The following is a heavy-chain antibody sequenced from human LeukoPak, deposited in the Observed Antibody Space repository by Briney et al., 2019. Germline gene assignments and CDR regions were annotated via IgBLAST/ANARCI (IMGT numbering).Heavy chain of an antibody. Sequence: PGGSLRLSCTASGFTFTRHWMQWVRHVPGKGVVWVSRINGDGSGTNHADCVKGRFTISRDNAKNTLYVQMNSVRAEDTAVYYCARDSSGAMVRGVIGDGMDVWGQGTTVTVSS. CDR2: INGDGSGT. CDR1: GFTFTRHW. V-gene: IGHV3-74*01. J-gene: IGHJ6*02. CDR3: ARDSSGAMVRGVIGDGMDV. D-gene: IGHD3-10*01.